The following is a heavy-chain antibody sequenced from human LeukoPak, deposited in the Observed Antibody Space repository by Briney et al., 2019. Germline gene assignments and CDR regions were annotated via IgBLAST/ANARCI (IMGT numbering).Heavy chain of an antibody. CDR1: GFTFSTSG. D-gene: IGHD3-16*02. Sequence: PGGSLRLSCVASGFTFSTSGMHWVRQAPDKGLEWVGLIWYDGSQKNYAASVKGRFTISRDNSKNTLYLQMNSLRAEDTAVYYCAKGRREVMVPFDYWGQGTLVTVSS. J-gene: IGHJ4*02. CDR2: IWYDGSQK. CDR3: AKGRREVMVPFDY. V-gene: IGHV3-33*06.